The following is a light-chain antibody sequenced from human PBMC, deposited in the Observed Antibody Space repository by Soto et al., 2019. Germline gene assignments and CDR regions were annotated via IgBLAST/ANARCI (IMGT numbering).Light chain of an antibody. J-gene: IGKJ4*01. CDR1: QSISTW. CDR2: DAS. V-gene: IGKV1-5*01. Sequence: DIQMTQSPSTLSASVRDRVTNTCRASQSISTWLAWYQQKPGKAPKFLIYDASSLEVGVPSRFSGSGSGTEFTLTISSLQPDDFATYYCQHYSPPYPVTFGGGTKVEIK. CDR3: QHYSPPYPVT.